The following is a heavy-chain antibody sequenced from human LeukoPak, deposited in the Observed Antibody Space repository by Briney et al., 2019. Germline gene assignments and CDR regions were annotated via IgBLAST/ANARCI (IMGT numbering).Heavy chain of an antibody. CDR2: MNPNSGTT. V-gene: IGHV1-8*01. J-gene: IGHJ4*02. Sequence: GASVKVSCKASGYTFISYDINWVRQATGQGLEWMGWMNPNSGTTGHAQKSQGRVTLTTNTSISTAYMELSSLRSEDTAVYYCARGLGSPVGRNYWGQGTLVTVSS. CDR3: ARGLGSPVGRNY. D-gene: IGHD1-26*01. CDR1: GYTFISYD.